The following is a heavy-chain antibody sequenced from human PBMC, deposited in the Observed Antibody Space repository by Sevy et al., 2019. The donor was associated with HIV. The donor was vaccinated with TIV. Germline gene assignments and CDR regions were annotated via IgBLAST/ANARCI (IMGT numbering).Heavy chain of an antibody. J-gene: IGHJ4*02. CDR2: ISGSGGST. V-gene: IGHV3-23*01. Sequence: GGSLRLSCAASGFTFSSYAMSWVRQAPGKGLEWVSAISGSGGSTYYADSVKGRFTICRDNSKNTLYLQMNSLRAEDTAVYYCANSHSNGWYTIDYWGQGTLVTVSS. CDR1: GFTFSSYA. CDR3: ANSHSNGWYTIDY. D-gene: IGHD6-19*01.